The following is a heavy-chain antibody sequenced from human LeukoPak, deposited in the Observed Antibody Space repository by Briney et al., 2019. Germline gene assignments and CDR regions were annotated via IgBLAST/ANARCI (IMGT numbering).Heavy chain of an antibody. CDR3: AREAPYSSDDY. Sequence: ASVKVSCKASGYTFTSYGISWVRQAPGQGLERMGWISTYNGNTNYAQNLQDRVTMTTDTSTSTASMELRSLRSDDTAMYYCAREAPYSSDDYWGQGTPVTVSS. CDR2: ISTYNGNT. V-gene: IGHV1-18*01. D-gene: IGHD6-25*01. CDR1: GYTFTSYG. J-gene: IGHJ4*02.